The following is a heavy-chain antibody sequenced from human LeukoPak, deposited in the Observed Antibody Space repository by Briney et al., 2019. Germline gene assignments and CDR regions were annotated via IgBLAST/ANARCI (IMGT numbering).Heavy chain of an antibody. D-gene: IGHD3-10*01. CDR1: GGSFSSYY. CDR2: IYYTGST. J-gene: IGHJ4*02. Sequence: PSETLSLTCAVYGGSFSSYYWSWIRQPPGEGLEWIGHIYYTGSTNYYPPLKGRVTISLDTSKNQFSLKLSSVTAADTAVYYCARSYGYLDYWGQGTLVTVPS. CDR3: ARSYGYLDY. V-gene: IGHV4-59*01.